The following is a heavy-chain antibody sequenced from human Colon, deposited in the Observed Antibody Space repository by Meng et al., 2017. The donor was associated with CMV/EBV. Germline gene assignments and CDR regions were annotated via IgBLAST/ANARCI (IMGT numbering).Heavy chain of an antibody. V-gene: IGHV3-11*01. CDR1: GFNFSDHY. J-gene: IGHJ4*02. CDR2: TSRSGSIK. Sequence: GESLKISCVASGFNFSDHYMSWIRQVPGKGLEWLSFTSRSGSIKNYADSVKGRFTISRDNAKNSLFLQLNSLRAEDTAVYYCAKGLFAACSLVYFDFWGQGTLVTVSS. CDR3: AKGLFAACSLVYFDF. D-gene: IGHD2-15*01.